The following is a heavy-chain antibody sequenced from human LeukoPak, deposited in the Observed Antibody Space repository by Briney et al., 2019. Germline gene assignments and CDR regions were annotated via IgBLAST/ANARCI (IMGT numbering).Heavy chain of an antibody. D-gene: IGHD1-1*01. Sequence: GGSLRLSCAASGFTFSSYSMNWVRQAPGKGLEWVSYISSSSSTIYYADSVKGRFTISRDNAKSSLYLQMNSLRAEDTAVYYCAIARWNDDLHYWGQGTLVTVSS. CDR1: GFTFSSYS. J-gene: IGHJ4*02. CDR3: AIARWNDDLHY. V-gene: IGHV3-48*04. CDR2: ISSSSSTI.